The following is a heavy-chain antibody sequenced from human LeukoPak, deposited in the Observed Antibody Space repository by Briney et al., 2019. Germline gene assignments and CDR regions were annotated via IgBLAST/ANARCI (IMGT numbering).Heavy chain of an antibody. CDR3: ARALGAPIFDY. J-gene: IGHJ4*02. Sequence: SETLSLTCTVSGGSISSYYWSWIRQPPGKGLEWIGYIYYSGSTNYNPSLKSRVTISVDTSKNQFSLKLSSVTAADTAVYYCARALGAPIFDYWGQGTLVTVSS. CDR1: GGSISSYY. V-gene: IGHV4-59*01. D-gene: IGHD3-10*01. CDR2: IYYSGST.